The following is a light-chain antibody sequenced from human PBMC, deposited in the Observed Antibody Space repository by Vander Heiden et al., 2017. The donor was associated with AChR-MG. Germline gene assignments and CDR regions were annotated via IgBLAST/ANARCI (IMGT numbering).Light chain of an antibody. J-gene: IGLJ2*01. CDR1: DIGSES. CDR3: HIWDSSSDHVL. V-gene: IGLV3-21*01. Sequence: SAVLAPPRSVSVAPGGQARLTWRSIDIGSESVHWYQQKPGQAPMLVIFDDSDRAPGIPERISGSKTGNTATLTISRVEAGDEADYYCHIWDSSSDHVLFGGGTKLTAL. CDR2: DDS.